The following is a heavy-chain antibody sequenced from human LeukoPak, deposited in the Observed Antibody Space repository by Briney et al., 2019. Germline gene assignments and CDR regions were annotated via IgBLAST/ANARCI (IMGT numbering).Heavy chain of an antibody. J-gene: IGHJ4*02. CDR1: GGSISIYY. Sequence: SQTLSLICTVDGGSISIYYWSSIRQPPGKGLEWIAYIYYSGSTNYNPCLKSRVTISVDTSKNQFSLRLSSVTAADTAVYYCAGLYCSGGSCYPDYWGQGTLVTVPS. D-gene: IGHD2-15*01. CDR3: AGLYCSGGSCYPDY. CDR2: IYYSGST. V-gene: IGHV4-59*08.